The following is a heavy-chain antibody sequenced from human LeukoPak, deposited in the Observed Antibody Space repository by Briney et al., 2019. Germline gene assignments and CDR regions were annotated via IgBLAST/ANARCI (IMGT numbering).Heavy chain of an antibody. CDR2: ISSRRGYI. V-gene: IGHV3-21*01. Sequence: GGSLRLSCAASGFTFSSYSMNWVRQAPGKGLEWVSSISSRRGYIYYADSVKGRFTISRDNAKNSLYLQMNSLRAEDTAVYYCARDFGRYYFDCWGQGTLVTVSS. J-gene: IGHJ4*02. CDR1: GFTFSSYS. CDR3: ARDFGRYYFDC. D-gene: IGHD3-10*01.